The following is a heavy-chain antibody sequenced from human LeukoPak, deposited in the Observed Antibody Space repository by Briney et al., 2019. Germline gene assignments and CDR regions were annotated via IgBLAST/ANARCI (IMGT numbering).Heavy chain of an antibody. Sequence: GGSLRLSCAASGFIFATYGIHWVRRAPGKGLEWVAVMWSDGSNKYYADSVKGRFTISRDNSKDTLYLQMSSPRAEDTAIYYCARASGSFDFWGQGTMVTVSS. J-gene: IGHJ3*01. V-gene: IGHV3-33*01. D-gene: IGHD3-10*01. CDR2: MWSDGSNK. CDR3: ARASGSFDF. CDR1: GFIFATYG.